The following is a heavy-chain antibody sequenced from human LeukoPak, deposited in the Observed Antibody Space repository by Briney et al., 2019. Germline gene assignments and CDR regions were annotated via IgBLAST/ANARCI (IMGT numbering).Heavy chain of an antibody. CDR3: ATDWGGYGAYCDY. CDR1: GFTFRSYA. CDR2: ISYDGSNK. D-gene: IGHD4-17*01. Sequence: GRSLRLSCAASGFTFRSYAMHGVRQAPGKGLGWVAVISYDGSNKYYADSVKGRFTISRDNSKNTLYLQMNSLRVEDTAVYYCATDWGGYGAYCDYWGQKTLVTVSS. J-gene: IGHJ4*02. V-gene: IGHV3-30*04.